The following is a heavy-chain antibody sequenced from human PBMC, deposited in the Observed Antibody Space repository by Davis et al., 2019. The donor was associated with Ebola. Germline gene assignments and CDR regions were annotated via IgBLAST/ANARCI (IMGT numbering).Heavy chain of an antibody. D-gene: IGHD7-27*01. CDR3: ARHSELGLTWYFDL. CDR2: INHSGST. Sequence: PSETLSLTCAVYGGSFSGYYWSWIRQPPGKGLEWIGEINHSGSTNYNPSLKSRVTISVDTSKNQFSLKLSSVTAADTAVYYCARHSELGLTWYFDLWGRGTLVTVSS. J-gene: IGHJ2*01. CDR1: GGSFSGYY. V-gene: IGHV4-34*01.